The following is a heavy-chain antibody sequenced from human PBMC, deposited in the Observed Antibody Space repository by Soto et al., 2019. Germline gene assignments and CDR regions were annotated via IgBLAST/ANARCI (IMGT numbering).Heavy chain of an antibody. J-gene: IGHJ5*02. CDR3: AKVSGDDILTGYWFDP. Sequence: PGGSLRLSCAASGFTFNSYGIHWVRQAPGKGLEWVAVISYDGSNKYYADSVKGRFTISRDNSKNTLYLQMNSLRAEDTAVYYCAKVSGDDILTGYWFDPWGQGT. CDR1: GFTFNSYG. D-gene: IGHD3-9*01. V-gene: IGHV3-30*18. CDR2: ISYDGSNK.